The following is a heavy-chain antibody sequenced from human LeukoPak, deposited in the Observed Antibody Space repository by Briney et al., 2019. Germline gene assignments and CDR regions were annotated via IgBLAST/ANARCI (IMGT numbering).Heavy chain of an antibody. CDR2: IIPIFGTA. Sequence: SVNVSCKASGGTFSSYAISWVRQAPGQGLEWMGGIIPIFGTANYAQKFQGRVTITADKSTSTAYMALSSLGSEDTAVYYCAREVSSGWYRGPNAFDIWGQGTMVTVSS. CDR1: GGTFSSYA. V-gene: IGHV1-69*06. CDR3: AREVSSGWYRGPNAFDI. J-gene: IGHJ3*02. D-gene: IGHD6-19*01.